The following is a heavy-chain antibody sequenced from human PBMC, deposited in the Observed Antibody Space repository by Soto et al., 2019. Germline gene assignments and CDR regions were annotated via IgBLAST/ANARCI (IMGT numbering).Heavy chain of an antibody. CDR3: ARLEKSCGYQFDS. V-gene: IGHV3-48*03. J-gene: IGHJ4*02. CDR1: GFNFRSYE. Sequence: GGSLRLSCAGSGFNFRSYELNWVRQAPGKGLEWVSYISGSASTIYYADSVKGRFSISRDNAKNSLYLQMNSLRAEDAAVYYCARLEKSCGYQFDSWGQGTQVTVSS. D-gene: IGHD5-12*01. CDR2: ISGSASTI.